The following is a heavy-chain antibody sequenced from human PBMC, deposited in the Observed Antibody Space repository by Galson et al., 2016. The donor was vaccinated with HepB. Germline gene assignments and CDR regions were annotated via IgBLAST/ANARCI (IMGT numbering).Heavy chain of an antibody. J-gene: IGHJ4*02. CDR2: ISRTAGRT. Sequence: SLRLSCAASGFTSSSHAINWVRQTPGKGLEWVSTISRTAGRTYYADSVKGRFTISRDNSKNTLHLQMNSLRAEDTAVYYCAKDSGSSSWYGGYYFDVWGQGTLVTVSS. V-gene: IGHV3-23*01. D-gene: IGHD6-13*01. CDR3: AKDSGSSSWYGGYYFDV. CDR1: GFTSSSHA.